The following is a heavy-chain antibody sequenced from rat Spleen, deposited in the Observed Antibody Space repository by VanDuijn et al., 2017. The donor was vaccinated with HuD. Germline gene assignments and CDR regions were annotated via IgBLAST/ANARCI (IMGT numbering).Heavy chain of an antibody. CDR1: GHSIDSSYR. J-gene: IGHJ2*01. V-gene: IGHV3-3*01. CDR2: INSAGST. CDR3: ARRDGYPFFDY. D-gene: IGHD1-7*01. Sequence: EVQLQESGPGLVKPSQSLSLTCSVTGHSIDSSYRWNWIRKFPGNKLEWMGYINSAGSTNYNPSLKSQISISRDTSKNQFFLQVDSVTTEDTATYYCARRDGYPFFDYWGQGVMVTVSS.